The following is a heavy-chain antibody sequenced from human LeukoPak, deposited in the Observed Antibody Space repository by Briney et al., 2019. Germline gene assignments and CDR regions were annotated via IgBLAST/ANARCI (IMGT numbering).Heavy chain of an antibody. CDR2: IYYSGST. CDR1: GGSFSGYY. V-gene: IGHV4-59*01. J-gene: IGHJ4*02. D-gene: IGHD3-22*01. Sequence: PSETLSLTCAVYGGSFSGYYWSWIRQPPGKGLEWIGYIYYSGSTNYNPSLQSRVTISVDTSKNHFSLRLSSVTAADTAVYYCARENSYYDSSGYYYGSGYFDYWGQGTLVTVSS. CDR3: ARENSYYDSSGYYYGSGYFDY.